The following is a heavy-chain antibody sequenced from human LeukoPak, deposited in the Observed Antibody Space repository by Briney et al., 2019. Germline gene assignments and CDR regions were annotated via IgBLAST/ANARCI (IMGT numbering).Heavy chain of an antibody. V-gene: IGHV4-4*02. CDR1: GGSISSSNW. CDR3: ARGGSTSSYAFDI. CDR2: IYRSGST. Sequence: SETLSLTCAVSGGSISSSNWWSWVRPPPGKGLEWIGEIYRSGSTNYNPSLKSRVTISVDKSKNQFSLKLSSVTAADTAAYYCARGGSTSSYAFDIWGQGTMVTVSS. D-gene: IGHD2-2*01. J-gene: IGHJ3*02.